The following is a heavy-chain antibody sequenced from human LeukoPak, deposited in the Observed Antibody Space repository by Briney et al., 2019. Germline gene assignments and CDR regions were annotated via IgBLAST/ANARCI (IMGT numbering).Heavy chain of an antibody. CDR2: IKQDGGER. V-gene: IGHV3-7*04. CDR3: ARTYGDYIFSPFDI. D-gene: IGHD4-17*01. CDR1: GFTLSSYW. Sequence: GGSLTVPCVASGFTLSSYWMSWVRQAPGKGLEWVANIKQDGGERYYVESVKGRFTISRDNAKNSLYLQMNSLRAEDTAVYYCARTYGDYIFSPFDIRGQRTMVTVSS. J-gene: IGHJ3*02.